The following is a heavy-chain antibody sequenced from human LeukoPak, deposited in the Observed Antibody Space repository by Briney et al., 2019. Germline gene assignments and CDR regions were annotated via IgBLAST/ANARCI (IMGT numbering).Heavy chain of an antibody. CDR1: GYTFTGYY. V-gene: IGHV1-2*02. J-gene: IGHJ4*02. CDR2: INPNSGGT. Sequence: AAVKVSCKASGYTFTGYYMHWVRQAPGQGLEWMGWINPNSGGTNYAQKFQGRVTMTRDTSISTAYMELSRLRSDDTAVYYCARAPYSSSWYAPQDYWGQGTLVTVSS. D-gene: IGHD6-13*01. CDR3: ARAPYSSSWYAPQDY.